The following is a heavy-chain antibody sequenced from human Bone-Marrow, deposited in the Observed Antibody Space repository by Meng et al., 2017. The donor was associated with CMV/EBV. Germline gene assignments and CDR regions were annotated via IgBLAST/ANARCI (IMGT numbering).Heavy chain of an antibody. V-gene: IGHV3-53*05. D-gene: IGHD1-26*01. CDR3: ARVVGATRLDS. Sequence: GESLKISCAASGFTVSSNYMSWVRQAPGKGLEWVSVIYSGGSTYYADSVKGRFTISRDNSNSTLYLQMNSLRVEDTAVYYCARVVGATRLDSWGQGKLVTFSS. J-gene: IGHJ4*02. CDR1: GFTVSSNY. CDR2: IYSGGST.